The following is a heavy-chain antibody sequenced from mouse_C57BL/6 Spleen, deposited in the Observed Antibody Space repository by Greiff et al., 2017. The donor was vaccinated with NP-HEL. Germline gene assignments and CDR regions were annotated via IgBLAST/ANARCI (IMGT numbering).Heavy chain of an antibody. Sequence: EVKVVESGGGLVQPGGSLSLSCAASGFTFTDYYMSWVRQPPGKALEWLGFIRNKANGYTTEYSASVKGRFTISRDNSQSILYLQMNALRAEDSATYYCARYFDYGYAMDYWGQGTSVTVSS. CDR2: IRNKANGYTT. J-gene: IGHJ4*01. V-gene: IGHV7-3*01. CDR3: ARYFDYGYAMDY. D-gene: IGHD2-4*01. CDR1: GFTFTDYY.